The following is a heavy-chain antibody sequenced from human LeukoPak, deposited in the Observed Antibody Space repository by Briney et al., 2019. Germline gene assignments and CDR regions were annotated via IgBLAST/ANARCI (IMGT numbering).Heavy chain of an antibody. J-gene: IGHJ4*02. CDR1: GFTFSRYA. CDR2: IWPGGDKT. V-gene: IGHV3-33*06. CDR3: ANQRETQGSYYEFDY. D-gene: IGHD1-26*01. Sequence: PGRTLRLSSAASGFTFSRYAMHWVRQTPGKGLEWVAFIWPGGDKTYYADSVRGRFTISRDNSKDTLYLQMNSLRAEDTAVYYCANQRETQGSYYEFDYWGQGTLVIVSS.